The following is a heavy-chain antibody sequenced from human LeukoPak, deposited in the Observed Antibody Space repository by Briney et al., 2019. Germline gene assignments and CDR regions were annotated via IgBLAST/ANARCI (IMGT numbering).Heavy chain of an antibody. CDR2: TYYRSNRSKWSS. Sequence: SQTLSLTCAISGDRVSADSATWNWIRQSPSRGLEWLGRTYYRSNRSKWSSDYALSVKSRITISPDTSKNEFSLQLSSVTPEDTAVYYCTRANYRAFDIWGQGTMVTVSS. J-gene: IGHJ3*02. D-gene: IGHD5-24*01. CDR1: GDRVSADSAT. CDR3: TRANYRAFDI. V-gene: IGHV6-1*01.